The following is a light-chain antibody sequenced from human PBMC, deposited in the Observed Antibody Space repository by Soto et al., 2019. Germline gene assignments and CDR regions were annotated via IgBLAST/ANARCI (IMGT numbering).Light chain of an antibody. CDR3: QAWDSSAAYVV. CDR2: QDN. CDR1: KLGDKN. V-gene: IGLV3-1*01. J-gene: IGLJ2*01. Sequence: SSELTQPPSVSVSPGQTASITCSGDKLGDKNVCWYQQKPGQSPVRVIYQDNKRPSGISERFSGSNSGNTATLTISGTQTMDEADYYCQAWDSSAAYVVFGGGTKLTVL.